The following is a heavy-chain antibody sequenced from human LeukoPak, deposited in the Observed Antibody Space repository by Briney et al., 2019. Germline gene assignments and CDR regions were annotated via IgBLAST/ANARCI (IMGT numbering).Heavy chain of an antibody. CDR3: ARGYCSGGSCYSVENWFDP. Sequence: ASVKVSCKAAGYTFTGYYMFWVRQAPGQRLEWMGRINPNSGGTNYAQKFQGRVTMTWDTSISTAYMELSRLRSDDTAVYYCARGYCSGGSCYSVENWFDPWGQGTLVTVSS. J-gene: IGHJ5*02. V-gene: IGHV1-2*06. D-gene: IGHD2-15*01. CDR1: GYTFTGYY. CDR2: INPNSGGT.